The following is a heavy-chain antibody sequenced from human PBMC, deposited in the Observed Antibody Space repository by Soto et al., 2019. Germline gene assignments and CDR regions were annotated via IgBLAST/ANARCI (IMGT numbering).Heavy chain of an antibody. CDR2: ISGTRNII. CDR1: GFTFYDFA. Sequence: EVQLVESGGGLVQPGRSLRLSCAASGFTFYDFAMHWVRQAPGKGLEWVSRISGTRNIIDYADSVKGRFIISRDNAKNSRYLQMNSLRPEDTAFYYCVKDMYEGSSGGSLDYWGQGTLVTVSS. CDR3: VKDMYEGSSGGSLDY. V-gene: IGHV3-9*01. D-gene: IGHD2-15*01. J-gene: IGHJ4*02.